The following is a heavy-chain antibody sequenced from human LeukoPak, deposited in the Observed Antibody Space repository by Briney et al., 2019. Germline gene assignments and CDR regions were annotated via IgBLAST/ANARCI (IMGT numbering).Heavy chain of an antibody. Sequence: GESLKISCKGSGYSFTTYWIGWVRQAPGQGLEWMGWISAYNGNTNYAQKLQGRVTMTTDTSTSTAYMELRSLRSDDTAVYYCARGLSYETDYWGQGTLVTVSS. CDR1: GYSFTTYW. J-gene: IGHJ4*02. V-gene: IGHV1-18*04. CDR3: ARGLSYETDY. CDR2: ISAYNGNT. D-gene: IGHD3-22*01.